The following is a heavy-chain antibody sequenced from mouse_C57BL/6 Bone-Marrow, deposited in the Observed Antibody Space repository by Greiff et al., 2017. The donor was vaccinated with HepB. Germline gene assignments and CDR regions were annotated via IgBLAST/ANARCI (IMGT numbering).Heavy chain of an antibody. CDR2: IRNKANNHAT. Sequence: EVKVEESGGGLVQPGGSMKLSCAASGFTFSDAWMDWVRQSPEKGLEWVAEIRNKANNHATYYAESVKGRFTISRDDSKSIVYLQMNSLRAEDTGINYCTKCYSGSSPYYAMDYWGQGTSVTVSS. D-gene: IGHD1-1*01. J-gene: IGHJ4*01. CDR3: TKCYSGSSPYYAMDY. V-gene: IGHV6-6*01. CDR1: GFTFSDAW.